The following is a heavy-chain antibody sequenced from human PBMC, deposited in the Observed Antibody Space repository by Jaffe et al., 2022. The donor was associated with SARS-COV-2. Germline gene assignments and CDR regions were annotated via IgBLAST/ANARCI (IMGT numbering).Heavy chain of an antibody. V-gene: IGHV4-59*01. Sequence: QVQLQESGPGLVKPSETLSLTCTVSGVSINGYYWSWIRQPPGKGLEWIGYISYSGSIGYNPSLQSRVTISVDTSKNQFSLRLSSVTAADTAVYYCVRGRSPGERYYFDYWGQGILVTVSS. J-gene: IGHJ4*02. CDR1: GVSINGYY. CDR3: VRGRSPGERYYFDY. D-gene: IGHD3-10*01. CDR2: ISYSGSI.